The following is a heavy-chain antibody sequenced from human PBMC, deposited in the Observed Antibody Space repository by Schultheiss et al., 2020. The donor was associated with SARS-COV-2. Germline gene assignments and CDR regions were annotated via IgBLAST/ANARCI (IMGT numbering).Heavy chain of an antibody. Sequence: GGSLRLSCAASGFTFDTYAMHWVRQAPGKGLEWVSGISWNSGSICYADSVKGRFTISRDNAKNSLFLDMNYLRDDDTAVYYCARHWEWAWDFWGLGTQVTVSS. CDR3: ARHWEWAWDF. J-gene: IGHJ4*02. CDR2: ISWNSGSI. CDR1: GFTFDTYA. V-gene: IGHV3-9*01. D-gene: IGHD7-27*01.